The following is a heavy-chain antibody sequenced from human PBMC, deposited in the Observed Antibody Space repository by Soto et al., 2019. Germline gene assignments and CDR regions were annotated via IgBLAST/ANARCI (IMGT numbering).Heavy chain of an antibody. D-gene: IGHD3-3*02. V-gene: IGHV1-46*01. Sequence: QVQLVQSGAEVKKPGASVKVSCRTSGYTFTHYYIHWVRQATGQGLEWLGIINPDSGSTNYAQDFQGRVTLTMDTSTTTVYMELSGLRAEDTAIFYCARDLAEGDHWGQGTLVTVSS. CDR1: GYTFTHYY. J-gene: IGHJ4*02. CDR2: INPDSGST. CDR3: ARDLAEGDH.